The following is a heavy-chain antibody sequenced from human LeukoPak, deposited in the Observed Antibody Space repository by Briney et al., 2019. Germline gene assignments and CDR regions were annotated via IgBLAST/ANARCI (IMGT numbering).Heavy chain of an antibody. D-gene: IGHD2-15*01. Sequence: PGGSLRLSCAASGFTFSSYAMSWVRQAPGKGLEWVSAIGGSGGSTYYADSVKGRFTISRDNSKNTLYLQMNSLRAEDTAVYYCAKSRACKRGYRYSFDYWGQGTLVTVSS. CDR1: GFTFSSYA. CDR3: AKSRACKRGYRYSFDY. V-gene: IGHV3-23*01. J-gene: IGHJ4*02. CDR2: IGGSGGST.